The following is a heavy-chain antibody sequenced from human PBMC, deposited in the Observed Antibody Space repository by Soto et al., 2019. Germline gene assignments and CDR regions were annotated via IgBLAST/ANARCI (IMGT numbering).Heavy chain of an antibody. D-gene: IGHD2-21*02. CDR2: ITSDGKSK. J-gene: IGHJ5*02. Sequence: PGGSLRLSCAASGFNFSNHLMHWVRQGPGEGLVWVSRITSDGKSKAYAESVKGRFAISRDNAKNTLYLQMNGLTAEDTAVYYCARESGDWPLNWFDPWGLGTLVTVSS. CDR3: ARESGDWPLNWFDP. V-gene: IGHV3-74*01. CDR1: GFNFSNHL.